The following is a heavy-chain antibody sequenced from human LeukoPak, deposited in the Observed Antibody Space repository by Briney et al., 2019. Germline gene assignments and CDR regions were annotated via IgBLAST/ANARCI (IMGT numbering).Heavy chain of an antibody. CDR3: ASYGDYVAETYFDY. V-gene: IGHV1-69*04. CDR1: GGTFSSYA. CDR2: IIPILGIA. D-gene: IGHD4-17*01. Sequence: SVKVSCKASGGTFSSYAISWVRQAPGQGLEWMGRIIPILGIANYAQKFQGRVTITADKSTSTAYMELSSLRSEDTAVYYCASYGDYVAETYFDYWGQGTLVTVSS. J-gene: IGHJ4*02.